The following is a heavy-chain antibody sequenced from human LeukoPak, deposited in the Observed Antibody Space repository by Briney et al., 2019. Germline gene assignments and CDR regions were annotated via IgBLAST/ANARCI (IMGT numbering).Heavy chain of an antibody. J-gene: IGHJ4*02. V-gene: IGHV4-59*08. CDR1: GDSIRGYY. D-gene: IGHD3-22*01. Sequence: SETLSLTCTVSGDSIRGYYWSWIRQAPGKGLEWIGYIYFTGSTKYNPSLKSRVTIAVDTSENQFSLKLNSMTAADTAVYYCARHYYDSSGYYYSSKNYFDSWGQGYLVTVSS. CDR2: IYFTGST. CDR3: ARHYYDSSGYYYSSKNYFDS.